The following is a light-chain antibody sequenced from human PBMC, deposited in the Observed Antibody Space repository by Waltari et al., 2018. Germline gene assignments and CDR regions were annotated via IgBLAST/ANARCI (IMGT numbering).Light chain of an antibody. J-gene: IGKJ4*01. CDR3: QQSFNTAPLT. Sequence: DIQMTQSPTSVSASLGDRVTLTCRSSQNINTYLNWLQQRPGQPPKLLIYAASTLQSGVPSRVSGRGSGTHFTLTITGLQPEDFATYYWQQSFNTAPLTFGGGTKVEI. CDR2: AAS. CDR1: QNINTY. V-gene: IGKV1-39*01.